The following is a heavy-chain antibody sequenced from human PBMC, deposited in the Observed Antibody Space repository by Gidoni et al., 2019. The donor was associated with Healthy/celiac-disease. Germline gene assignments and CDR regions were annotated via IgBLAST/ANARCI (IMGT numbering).Heavy chain of an antibody. J-gene: IGHJ4*02. CDR3: TTHDPIDY. Sequence: TDYAAPVKGRFTISRDDSKNTLYLQMNSLKTEDTAVYYCTTHDPIDYWGQGTLVTVSS. CDR2: T. V-gene: IGHV3-15*01.